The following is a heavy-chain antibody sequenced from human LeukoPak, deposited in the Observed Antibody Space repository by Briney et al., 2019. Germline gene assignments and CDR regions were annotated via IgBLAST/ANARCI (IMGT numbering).Heavy chain of an antibody. J-gene: IGHJ4*02. Sequence: SGTLSLTCTVSGGSISSSSYYWGWIRQPPGKGLEWIGSIYYSGSTYYNPSLKSRVTISVDTSKNQFSLKLSSVTAADTAVYYCARYDFWSGSNTPMTYWGQGTLVTVSS. CDR3: ARYDFWSGSNTPMTY. V-gene: IGHV4-39*01. CDR2: IYYSGST. D-gene: IGHD3-3*01. CDR1: GGSISSSSYY.